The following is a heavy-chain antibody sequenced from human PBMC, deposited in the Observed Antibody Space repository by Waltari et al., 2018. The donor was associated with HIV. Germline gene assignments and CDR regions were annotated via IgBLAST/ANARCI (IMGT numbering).Heavy chain of an antibody. CDR3: ARGGYINPLLY. V-gene: IGHV4-59*01. CDR2: IYYSGRT. D-gene: IGHD5-18*01. J-gene: IGHJ4*02. CDR1: GGSISRYY. Sequence: QVQLQESGPGLVKPSETLSLTCTVSGGSISRYYWRWIRQPPGKGLEWIGYIYYSGRTNYHPALKRRVTISVDTSKNQCSLKLSSVTAADTAVYYCARGGYINPLLYWGQGTLVTVSS.